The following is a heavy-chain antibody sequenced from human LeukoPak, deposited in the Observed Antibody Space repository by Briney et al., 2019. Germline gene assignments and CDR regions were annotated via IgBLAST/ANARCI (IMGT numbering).Heavy chain of an antibody. V-gene: IGHV3-7*01. D-gene: IGHD6-13*01. Sequence: GGSLRLSCAASGFTFSSNWMTWLRQAPGKGLEWVANIKQDGSEIQYVDSVKGRFTISRDNAKNSLYLQMNSLRAEDTAIYYCARDNLAAAGDDNFDIWGQGTMVTVSS. CDR1: GFTFSSNW. CDR2: IKQDGSEI. CDR3: ARDNLAAAGDDNFDI. J-gene: IGHJ3*02.